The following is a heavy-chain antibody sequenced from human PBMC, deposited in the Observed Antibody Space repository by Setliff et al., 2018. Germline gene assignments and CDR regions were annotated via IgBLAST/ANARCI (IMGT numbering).Heavy chain of an antibody. Sequence: GGSLRLSCAVSGLRFSDAWVSWVRQAPGRGLEWAGRIKSYGSGGTIDYAAPVEGRFTISRDDSKNTVYLQMSSLKIEDTAVYYCVHNADFIGTFNTWGRGTMVTVSS. CDR3: VHNADFIGTFNT. D-gene: IGHD2-8*01. V-gene: IGHV3-15*01. CDR2: IKSYGSGGTI. J-gene: IGHJ3*01. CDR1: GLRFSDAW.